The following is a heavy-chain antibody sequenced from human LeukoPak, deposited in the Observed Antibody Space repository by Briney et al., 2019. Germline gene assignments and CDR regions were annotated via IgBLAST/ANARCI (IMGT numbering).Heavy chain of an antibody. D-gene: IGHD1-14*01. J-gene: IGHJ6*03. Sequence: SETLSLTCTVSGYSISSGYYWGWIRQPPGKGLEWIGSIYHSGSTYYNPSLKSRVTISVDTSKNQFSLKLSSVTAADTAVYYCARGSAAEDYYMDVWGKGTTVTVSS. CDR2: IYHSGST. CDR1: GYSISSGYY. V-gene: IGHV4-38-2*02. CDR3: ARGSAAEDYYMDV.